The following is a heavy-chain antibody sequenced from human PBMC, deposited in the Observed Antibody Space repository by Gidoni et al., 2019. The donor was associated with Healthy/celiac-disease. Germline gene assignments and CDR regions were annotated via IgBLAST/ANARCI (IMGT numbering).Heavy chain of an antibody. V-gene: IGHV1-18*01. Sequence: QVQLVQSGAEVKKPAASVKVSCKASGYTFTSYGISWVRQAPGQGLEWMGWISAYNGNTNYAQKLQGRVTMTTDTSTSTAYMELRSLRSDDTAVYYCARVYQDTVDDWPGDYWGQGTLVTVSS. CDR2: ISAYNGNT. CDR3: ARVYQDTVDDWPGDY. CDR1: GYTFTSYG. J-gene: IGHJ4*02. D-gene: IGHD4-4*01.